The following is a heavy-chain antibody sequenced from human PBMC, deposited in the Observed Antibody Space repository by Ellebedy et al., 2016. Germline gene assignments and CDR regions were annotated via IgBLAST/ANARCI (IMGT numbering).Heavy chain of an antibody. Sequence: GGSLRLXCAASGFTFNTYAMSWVRQAPGKGLECVSSLSGTGGSTFYADSVKGRFTISRDNSKNTLYLQMNSLRAEDTAVYYCAKAAHYYGSGSPSGGYYYGMDVWGQGTTVTVSS. V-gene: IGHV3-23*01. J-gene: IGHJ6*02. CDR1: GFTFNTYA. CDR3: AKAAHYYGSGSPSGGYYYGMDV. CDR2: LSGTGGST. D-gene: IGHD3-10*01.